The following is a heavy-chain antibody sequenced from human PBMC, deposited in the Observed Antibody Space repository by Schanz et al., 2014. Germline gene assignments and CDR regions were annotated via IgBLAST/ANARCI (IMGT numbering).Heavy chain of an antibody. CDR1: GFTFSIYG. CDR3: AYYDVLTGFDY. CDR2: MIGSGSSV. Sequence: EVQLLESGGGLVQPGGSLRLSCAASGFTFSIYGMSWVRQAPGKGLEWVSRMIGSGSSVFYADSVKGRFTIARDNSKNTLFLQMDSLRVEDTAVYYCAYYDVLTGFDYWGQGTQVTVSS. V-gene: IGHV3-23*01. D-gene: IGHD3-9*01. J-gene: IGHJ4*02.